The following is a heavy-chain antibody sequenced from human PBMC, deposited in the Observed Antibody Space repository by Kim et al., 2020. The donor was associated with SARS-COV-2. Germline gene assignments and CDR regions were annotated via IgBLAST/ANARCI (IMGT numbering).Heavy chain of an antibody. CDR2: I. CDR3: ASAGNYRFDS. J-gene: IGHJ5*01. D-gene: IGHD1-7*01. Sequence: INSADSVKGRFTISRDNAKNTLSLQMHSLRVEDTAVYYCASAGNYRFDSWGQGTLVTVSS. V-gene: IGHV3-74*01.